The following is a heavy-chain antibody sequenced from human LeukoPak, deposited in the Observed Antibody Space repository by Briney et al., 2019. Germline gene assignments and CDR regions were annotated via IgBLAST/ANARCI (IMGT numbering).Heavy chain of an antibody. CDR1: GGTFSSYA. Sequence: SVKVSCNASGGTFSSYAISWVRQAPGQGLEWMGGIIPIFGTANYAQKFQGRVTITADETTSTAYMELSSLRSEDTAVYYCARGSNPYYYYYMDVWGKGITVTVSS. D-gene: IGHD2-2*01. V-gene: IGHV1-69*13. CDR2: IIPIFGTA. CDR3: ARGSNPYYYYYMDV. J-gene: IGHJ6*03.